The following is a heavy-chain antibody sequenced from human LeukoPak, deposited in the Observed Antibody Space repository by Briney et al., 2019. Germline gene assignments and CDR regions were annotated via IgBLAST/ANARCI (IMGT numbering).Heavy chain of an antibody. V-gene: IGHV3-66*02. CDR3: ATRYCSSGSCYRGAFDI. CDR1: GFTVSSNY. J-gene: IGHJ3*02. Sequence: GGSLRLSSAASGFTVSSNYMSWVRQAPGEGLEWVSLIYSGGDTYYADSVKGRFTISRDNSKDTLYLQMDSLRAEDTALYYCATRYCSSGSCYRGAFDIWGQGTMVTVSS. D-gene: IGHD2-15*01. CDR2: IYSGGDT.